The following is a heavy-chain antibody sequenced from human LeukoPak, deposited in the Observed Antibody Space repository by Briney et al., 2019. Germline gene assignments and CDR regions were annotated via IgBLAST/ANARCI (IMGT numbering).Heavy chain of an antibody. J-gene: IGHJ4*02. V-gene: IGHV3-30*04. Sequence: PGGSLRLSCVVSGFSLSSFAMHWVRQAPGKGLEWVTILSSDGRTQNHADSVRGRFTVSRDDSKQTVYLQMNSLRREDTAIYYCARGAPGVVAFDHWGQGVLVTVSS. D-gene: IGHD3-22*01. CDR1: GFSLSSFA. CDR2: LSSDGRTQ. CDR3: ARGAPGVVAFDH.